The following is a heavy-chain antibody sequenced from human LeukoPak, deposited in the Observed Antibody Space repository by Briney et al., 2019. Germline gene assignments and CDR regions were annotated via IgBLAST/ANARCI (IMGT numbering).Heavy chain of an antibody. CDR1: GGTFSSYA. D-gene: IGHD6-19*01. CDR2: IIPIFGTA. V-gene: IGHV1-69*13. CDR3: ARGTSIAVAGTLDY. Sequence: SVKVSCKASGGTFSSYAISWVRQAPGQGLEWMGGIIPIFGTANYAQKFQGRVTITADESTSTAYMELSSLRSEDTAVYYCARGTSIAVAGTLDYWGQGTLVTVPS. J-gene: IGHJ4*02.